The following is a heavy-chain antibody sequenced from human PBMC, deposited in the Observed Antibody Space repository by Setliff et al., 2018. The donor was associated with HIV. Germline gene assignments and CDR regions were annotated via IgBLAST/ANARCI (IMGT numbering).Heavy chain of an antibody. V-gene: IGHV4-39*07. D-gene: IGHD3-3*01. CDR3: ARGGLGVVTSFDS. CDR2: IYYSGNT. J-gene: IGHJ4*02. Sequence: SETLSLTCTVSGDSISRPGSYYWGWIRQPPGKRLEWIGSIYYSGNTYNNPSLNSRISISVDMSKNKFSLKLSSLAAADTAVYYCARGGLGVVTSFDSWGPGTLVTVSS. CDR1: GDSISRPGSYY.